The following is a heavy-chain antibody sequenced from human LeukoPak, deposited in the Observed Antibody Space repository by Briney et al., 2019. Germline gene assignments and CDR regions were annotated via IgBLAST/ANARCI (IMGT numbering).Heavy chain of an antibody. CDR2: IKGDGIST. Sequence: GGSLRLSCAASGFDFSSNWMHWVRHAPGQGLVWVSRIKGDGISTNYADSVKGRFTISRDIAKNTLYLQMNSLRAEDTAVYYCAGWGDSGYDHSWGQGTLVTVSS. CDR3: AGWGDSGYDHS. V-gene: IGHV3-74*01. CDR1: GFDFSSNW. J-gene: IGHJ4*02. D-gene: IGHD5-12*01.